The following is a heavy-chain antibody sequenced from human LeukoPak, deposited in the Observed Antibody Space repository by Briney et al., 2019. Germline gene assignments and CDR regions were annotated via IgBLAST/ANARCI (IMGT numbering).Heavy chain of an antibody. V-gene: IGHV3-48*03. CDR3: ARADENFDF. CDR2: ISSSGSTK. CDR1: GFTFSNYE. Sequence: GGSLRLSCAASGFTFSNYEMIWVRQAPGKGLEWVSYISSSGSTKYHADSVKGRFTISRDNAKNSLYLQMSSLRAEDTAVYYCARADENFDFWGQGTLVTVSS. J-gene: IGHJ4*02.